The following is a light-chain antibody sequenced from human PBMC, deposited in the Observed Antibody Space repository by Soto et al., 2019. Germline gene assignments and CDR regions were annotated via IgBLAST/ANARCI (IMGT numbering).Light chain of an antibody. J-gene: IGLJ1*01. CDR2: EVS. V-gene: IGLV2-8*01. Sequence: QSVLTQPPSASGSPGQSVTISCTGTPSDVGASNYVSWYQQQPGKAHKLMISEVSKRPSGVPDRFAGSKSGNTASLSVSGLQAEDEADYYCSSSAGTKNMVFGAGTKVTVL. CDR3: SSSAGTKNMV. CDR1: PSDVGASNY.